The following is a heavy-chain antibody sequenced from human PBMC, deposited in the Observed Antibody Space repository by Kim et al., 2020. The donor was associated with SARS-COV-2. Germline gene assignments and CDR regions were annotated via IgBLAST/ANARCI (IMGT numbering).Heavy chain of an antibody. D-gene: IGHD3-16*01. J-gene: IGHJ5*02. CDR3: VSLTYHYEKSDASANDWFDP. V-gene: IGHV3-74*01. CDR2: INGDGSTT. Sequence: GGSLRLSCAASGFTFSKYWMHWVRQAPGKGLVWVSRINGDGSTTSYADFVKGRFTISRDNAKNTLYLQMNSLSAEDTALYYCVSLTYHYEKSDASANDWFDPWGQGTLVTVSS. CDR1: GFTFSKYW.